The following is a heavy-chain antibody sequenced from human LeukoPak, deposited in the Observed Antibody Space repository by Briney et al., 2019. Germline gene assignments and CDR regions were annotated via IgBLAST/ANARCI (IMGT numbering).Heavy chain of an antibody. V-gene: IGHV3-7*01. CDR3: AREETLWFGELLGWFDP. Sequence: GGSLRLSCAASGFTFSSHGMSWVRQAPGKGLEWVATIKQDGSEKYYVDSVRGRFTISRDNAKNSLFLQMNSLRAEDTAVYYCAREETLWFGELLGWFDPWGQGTLVTVSS. J-gene: IGHJ5*02. CDR1: GFTFSSHG. CDR2: IKQDGSEK. D-gene: IGHD3-10*01.